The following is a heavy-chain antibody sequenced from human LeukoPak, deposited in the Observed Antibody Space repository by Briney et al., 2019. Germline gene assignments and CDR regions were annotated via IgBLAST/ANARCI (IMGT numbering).Heavy chain of an antibody. CDR1: GFTFSNYE. V-gene: IGHV3-48*03. D-gene: IGHD6-13*01. CDR3: ARGVGSSWPGWFDP. CDR2: VSHSGRTI. Sequence: GGSLRLSCAASGFTFSNYELNWVRQAPGKGLEWVSYVSHSGRTIYYADSVKGRFTISRDNAKNSLYLQMNSLRAEDTAVYYCARGVGSSWPGWFDPWGQGTLVTVSS. J-gene: IGHJ5*02.